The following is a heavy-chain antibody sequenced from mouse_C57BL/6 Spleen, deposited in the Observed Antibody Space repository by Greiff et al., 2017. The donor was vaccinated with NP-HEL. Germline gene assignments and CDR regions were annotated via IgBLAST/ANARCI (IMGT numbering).Heavy chain of an antibody. J-gene: IGHJ2*01. CDR1: GYTFTSYW. CDR2: IDPSDSYT. V-gene: IGHV1-59*01. D-gene: IGHD3-2*02. CDR3: ARGTDSSGYGDY. Sequence: QVQLQQPGAELVRPGTSVKLSCKASGYTFTSYWMHWVKQRPGQGLEWIGVIDPSDSYTNYNQKFKGKATLTVDTPSSTAYMQLSSLTSEDSAVYYCARGTDSSGYGDYWGQGTTLTVSS.